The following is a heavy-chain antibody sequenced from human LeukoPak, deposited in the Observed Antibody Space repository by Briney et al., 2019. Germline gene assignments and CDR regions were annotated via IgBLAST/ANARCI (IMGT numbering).Heavy chain of an antibody. CDR1: GGSISSSSYY. Sequence: SETLSLTCTVSGGSISSSSYYWGWIRQPPGKGLEWIGSIYYSGSTYYNPPLKSRVTISVDTSKNQFSLKLSSVIAADTAVYYCARDLTTVTTREGFDYWGQGTLVTVSS. CDR3: ARDLTTVTTREGFDY. J-gene: IGHJ4*02. V-gene: IGHV4-39*07. CDR2: IYYSGST. D-gene: IGHD4-17*01.